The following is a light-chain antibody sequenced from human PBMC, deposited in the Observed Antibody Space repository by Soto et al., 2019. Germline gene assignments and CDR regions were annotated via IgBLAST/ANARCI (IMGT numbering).Light chain of an antibody. Sequence: QSVLTQPPSASGTAGQGVTISCSGGDSNIGSNSVYWNQHLPRTAPKLLIYYNNQRPSGVPDRFAGSRSGTSASLAIVGLRSEDEAVYYCAAWDASLSAGVFGNGTKLTVL. CDR3: AAWDASLSAGV. J-gene: IGLJ1*01. V-gene: IGLV1-47*02. CDR1: DSNIGSNS. CDR2: YNN.